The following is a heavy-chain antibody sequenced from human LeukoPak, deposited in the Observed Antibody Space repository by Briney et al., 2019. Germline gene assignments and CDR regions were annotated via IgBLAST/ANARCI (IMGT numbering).Heavy chain of an antibody. Sequence: GGSLRLSCAASGFTFSSYWMIWVRQAPGKGLEWVANIKQDGSEKYYVDSVKGRFTISRDNAKNSLYLQMNSLRAEDTAVYYCASPRGASDSSLGYWGQGTLVTVSS. CDR3: ASPRGASDSSLGY. CDR1: GFTFSSYW. D-gene: IGHD1-26*01. J-gene: IGHJ4*02. V-gene: IGHV3-7*01. CDR2: IKQDGSEK.